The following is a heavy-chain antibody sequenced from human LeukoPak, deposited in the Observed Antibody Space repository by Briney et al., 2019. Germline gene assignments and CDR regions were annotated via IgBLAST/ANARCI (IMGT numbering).Heavy chain of an antibody. Sequence: AGGSLRLSCAASGFTVSSNYMSWVRQAPGKGLEWVSVIYGGGSTYYADSVKGRFTISRDNPNNTLYLQMNSLRAEDTAVYYCATLYYDSSGYYPNYFDYWGQGTLVTVSS. CDR3: ATLYYDSSGYYPNYFDY. CDR2: IYGGGST. D-gene: IGHD3-22*01. J-gene: IGHJ4*02. CDR1: GFTVSSNY. V-gene: IGHV3-66*02.